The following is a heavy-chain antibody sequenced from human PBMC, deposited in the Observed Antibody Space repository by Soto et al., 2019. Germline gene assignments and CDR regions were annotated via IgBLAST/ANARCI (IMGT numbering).Heavy chain of an antibody. V-gene: IGHV4-39*01. J-gene: IGHJ5*02. Sequence: SETLSLTCTVSGASISVHSYCWTWIRQPPGKGLEWIGSSYYSGTTYFNPSLKSRATISVDTSRNQFSLRLTSVTAADTAIYYCTRRYNWNYNYFDPWGPGALVTVSS. CDR1: GASISVHSYC. CDR3: TRRYNWNYNYFDP. CDR2: SYYSGTT. D-gene: IGHD1-20*01.